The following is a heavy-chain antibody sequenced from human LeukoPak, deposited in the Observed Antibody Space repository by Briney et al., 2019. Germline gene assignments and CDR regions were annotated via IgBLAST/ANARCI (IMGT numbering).Heavy chain of an antibody. CDR2: INPNSGGT. Sequence: ASVKVSCKASGYTFTGYYMHWVRQAPGQGLEWMGWINPNSGGTNYAQKFQGRVTMTRDTSISAAYMELSRLRSDDTAVYYCARGLRELLLYDIDYWAREPWSPSPQ. CDR3: ARGLRELLLYDIDY. V-gene: IGHV1-2*02. J-gene: IGHJ4*02. D-gene: IGHD1-26*01. CDR1: GYTFTGYY.